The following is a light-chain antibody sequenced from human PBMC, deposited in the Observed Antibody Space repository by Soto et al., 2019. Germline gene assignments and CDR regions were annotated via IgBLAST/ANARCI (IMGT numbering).Light chain of an antibody. CDR3: QQSYSTRWT. V-gene: IGKV1-39*01. CDR1: QSISSY. CDR2: AAS. Sequence: DIQMTQSTSSLSASVGDRVTITCRASQSISSYLNWYQQKPGKAPKLLIYAASSLQSGVPSRFSGSGSGTDFTLTISSLQPEDFATYYCQQSYSTRWTFGQGTKVDIK. J-gene: IGKJ1*01.